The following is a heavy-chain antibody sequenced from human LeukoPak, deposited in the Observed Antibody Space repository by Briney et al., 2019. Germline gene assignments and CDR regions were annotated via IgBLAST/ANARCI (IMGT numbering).Heavy chain of an antibody. D-gene: IGHD6-19*01. V-gene: IGHV4-34*01. Sequence: SETLSLTCAVYGGSFSGYYWSWIRQPPGKGLEWIGEINHSGSTNYNPSLKSRVTISVDTSKNQFSLKLSSVTAADTAVYYCARRRWLDTFDYWGQGTLVTVSS. CDR3: ARRRWLDTFDY. J-gene: IGHJ4*02. CDR2: INHSGST. CDR1: GGSFSGYY.